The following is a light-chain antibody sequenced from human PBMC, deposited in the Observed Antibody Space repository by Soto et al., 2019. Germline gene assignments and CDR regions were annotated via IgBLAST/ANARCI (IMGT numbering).Light chain of an antibody. Sequence: EVELTQSPATLSLSPGERATLSCRASQSVSSYLPWYQQKPGQAPRLLIYDASNRATGIPASFIGSGSRTEFTITISSLPSVDFAVYSCQHYNKWIPYTFGPGAKVDMK. CDR1: QSVSSY. J-gene: IGKJ3*01. CDR2: DAS. CDR3: QHYNKWIPYT. V-gene: IGKV3-11*01.